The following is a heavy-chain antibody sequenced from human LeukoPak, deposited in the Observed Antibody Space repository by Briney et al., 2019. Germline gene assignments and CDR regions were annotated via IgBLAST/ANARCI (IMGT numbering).Heavy chain of an antibody. D-gene: IGHD4-11*01. CDR3: AGSWYDYRNYFDP. Sequence: PGGSLRLSCAASRFTFSSYDMSWVRQAPGKGLEWVSAISGSGGSTYYADSVKGRFSISRDNSKSTLYLQMNSLRAEDTALYYCAGSWYDYRNYFDPWGQGTLVTVSS. J-gene: IGHJ5*02. V-gene: IGHV3-23*01. CDR1: RFTFSSYD. CDR2: ISGSGGST.